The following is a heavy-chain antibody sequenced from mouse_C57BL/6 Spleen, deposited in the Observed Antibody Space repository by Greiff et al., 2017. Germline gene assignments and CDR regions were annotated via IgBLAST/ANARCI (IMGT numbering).Heavy chain of an antibody. J-gene: IGHJ4*01. CDR1: GYAFSSSW. CDR2: LYPGDGDT. V-gene: IGHV1-82*01. Sequence: IQLPQSGPELVKPGASVKISCKASGYAFSSSWMNWVKQRPGKGLEWIGRLYPGDGDTNYNGKFKGKATLTADKSSSTAYMQLSSLTSEDSSVYFCARDYYAMDYWGQGTSVTVSS. CDR3: ARDYYAMDY.